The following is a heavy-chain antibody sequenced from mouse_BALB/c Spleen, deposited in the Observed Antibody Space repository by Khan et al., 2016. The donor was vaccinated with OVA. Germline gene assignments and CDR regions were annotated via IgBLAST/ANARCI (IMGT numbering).Heavy chain of an antibody. Sequence: VELVESGPGLVAPSQSLSSTCTVSGFSLPRYNIHWVRQPPGKGLEWLGVIWGGGGTDYNSTLKSRLSISKDNSKSQVFLKMNSLQTDDTAMYYCAGAYYRYDGYYVLDYGGQGTSVPVAS. V-gene: IGHV2-6-4*01. J-gene: IGHJ4*01. CDR3: AGAYYRYDGYYVLDY. CDR1: GFSLPRYN. D-gene: IGHD2-14*01. CDR2: IWGGGGT.